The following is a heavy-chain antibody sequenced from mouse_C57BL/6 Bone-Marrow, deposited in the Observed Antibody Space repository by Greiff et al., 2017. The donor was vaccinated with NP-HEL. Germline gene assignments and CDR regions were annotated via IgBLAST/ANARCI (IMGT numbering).Heavy chain of an antibody. J-gene: IGHJ1*03. V-gene: IGHV1-26*01. Sequence: EVQLQQSGPELVKPGASVKISCKASGYTFTDYYMNWVKQSHGKSLEWIGDINPNNGGTSYNQKFKGKATLTVDKSSSTAYMELRSLTSEDSAVYYCAREDYGSSPYWYFDVWGTGTTVTVSS. CDR1: GYTFTDYY. CDR2: INPNNGGT. CDR3: AREDYGSSPYWYFDV. D-gene: IGHD1-1*01.